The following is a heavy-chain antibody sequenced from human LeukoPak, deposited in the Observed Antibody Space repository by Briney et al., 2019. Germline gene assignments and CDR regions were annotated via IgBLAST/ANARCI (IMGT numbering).Heavy chain of an antibody. D-gene: IGHD2-15*01. Sequence: ASVKVSCKASGYMFSSYGITWVRQAPGQGLEWVGWISAYNGNTNYAQKLQGRVTMTRDTSISTAYMELSRLRSDDTAVYYCAREGRGWAFDIWGQGTMVTVSS. V-gene: IGHV1-18*01. CDR1: GYMFSSYG. J-gene: IGHJ3*02. CDR2: ISAYNGNT. CDR3: AREGRGWAFDI.